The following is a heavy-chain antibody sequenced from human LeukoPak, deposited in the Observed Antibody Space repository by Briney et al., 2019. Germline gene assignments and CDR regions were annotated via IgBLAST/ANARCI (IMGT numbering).Heavy chain of an antibody. V-gene: IGHV1-24*01. Sequence: ASVKVSCKVSGYTVTELSMHWVRQSPGKGLEGMGGFHPEDGETIYAQKFQGRVTMTRDTSISTAYMELSRLKSDDTAVYYCARERPNSSSWYARWFDPWGQGTLVTVSS. CDR3: ARERPNSSSWYARWFDP. D-gene: IGHD6-13*01. J-gene: IGHJ5*02. CDR2: FHPEDGET. CDR1: GYTVTELS.